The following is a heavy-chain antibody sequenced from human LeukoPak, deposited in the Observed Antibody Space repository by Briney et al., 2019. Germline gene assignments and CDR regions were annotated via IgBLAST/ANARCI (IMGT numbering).Heavy chain of an antibody. CDR3: RRHNGYYDILTGYSPYYYYYYMDV. V-gene: IGHV5-51*01. CDR1: GSIFTSSR. D-gene: IGHD3-9*01. CDR2: IYHGDSAT. J-gene: IGHJ6*03. Sequence: GAPRQFSCQCSGSIFTSSRLGCVRQLPGKRLECMAIIYHGDSATKDSPSFQGQITISADKAISPAYLQWSSLKASYADMYYCRRHNGYYDILTGYSPYYYYYYMDVWGKGTAVTVSS.